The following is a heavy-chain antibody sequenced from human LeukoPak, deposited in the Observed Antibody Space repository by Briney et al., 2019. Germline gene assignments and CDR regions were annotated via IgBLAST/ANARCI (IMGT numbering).Heavy chain of an antibody. V-gene: IGHV3-21*04. CDR3: ARVGDYDFWSGYYLAYYYYYYGMDV. Sequence: GGSLRLSCAASGFTFSSYSMTWVRQAPGKGLEWVSSISSSSSYIYYADSVKGRFTISRDNAKNSLYLQMNSLRAEDTAVYYCARVGDYDFWSGYYLAYYYYYYGMDVWGQGTTVTVSS. CDR1: GFTFSSYS. D-gene: IGHD3-3*01. J-gene: IGHJ6*02. CDR2: ISSSSSYI.